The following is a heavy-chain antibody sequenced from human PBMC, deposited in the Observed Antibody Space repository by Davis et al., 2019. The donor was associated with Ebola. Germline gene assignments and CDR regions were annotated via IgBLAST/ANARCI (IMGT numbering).Heavy chain of an antibody. J-gene: IGHJ3*02. V-gene: IGHV3-30*03. CDR3: VRDIFATIRGTRGAFDI. CDR1: GFIFNTYA. CDR2: VSYDGNTQ. Sequence: GESLKISCAASGFIFNTYAMHWVRQAPGRGPEWVAVVSYDGNTQLYADTVMGRFTISRDNSENTLYLQMNSLRSDDTAVYYCVRDIFATIRGTRGAFDIWGQGTMVTVS. D-gene: IGHD1-7*01.